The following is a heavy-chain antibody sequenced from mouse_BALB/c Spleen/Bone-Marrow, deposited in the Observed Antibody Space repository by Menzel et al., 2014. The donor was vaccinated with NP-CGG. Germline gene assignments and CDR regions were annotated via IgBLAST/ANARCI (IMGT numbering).Heavy chain of an antibody. Sequence: QVLLQQSGAELLKPGASVKLSCKASGYTFTSYWMHWVKQRPGQGLEWIGEIDPSDSYTNYNQKFKGKATLTVDKSSSTAYMQLSSQTSEDSAVYYCARDSITTVVATDYWSEGTTPPISS. J-gene: IGHJ2*01. D-gene: IGHD1-1*01. CDR2: IDPSDSYT. CDR1: GYTFTSYW. CDR3: ARDSITTVVATDY. V-gene: IGHV1-69*02.